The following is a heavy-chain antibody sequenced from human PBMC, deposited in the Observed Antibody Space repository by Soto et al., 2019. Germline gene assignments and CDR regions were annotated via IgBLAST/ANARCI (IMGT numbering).Heavy chain of an antibody. CDR1: GGSITSYY. D-gene: IGHD3-10*01. J-gene: IGHJ4*01. Sequence: QVQLQESGPGLVKPSETLSLTCTVSGGSITSYYWSWIRQPPGKGLEWIGYIHNSGSTSYNPSLQSRVTISADVSKNQFSLDLRSVTAADTAVYYCARRWSGTDYWGHGTLVTDSS. CDR3: ARRWSGTDY. CDR2: IHNSGST. V-gene: IGHV4-59*01.